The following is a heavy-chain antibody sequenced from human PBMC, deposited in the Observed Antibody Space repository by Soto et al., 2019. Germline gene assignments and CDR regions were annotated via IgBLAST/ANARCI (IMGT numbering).Heavy chain of an antibody. CDR2: IYYSGST. CDR1: GGSISSSSYY. J-gene: IGHJ4*02. CDR3: ARGERVGYYDSSGYGTLDY. D-gene: IGHD3-22*01. Sequence: QLQLQESGPGLVKPSETLSLTCTVSGGSISSSSYYWGWIRQPPGKGLEWIGSIYYSGSTYYNPSLARRGPIAVDTAKNQFSLKRRSVAAADTAVYYCARGERVGYYDSSGYGTLDYWGQGTLVTVSS. V-gene: IGHV4-39*01.